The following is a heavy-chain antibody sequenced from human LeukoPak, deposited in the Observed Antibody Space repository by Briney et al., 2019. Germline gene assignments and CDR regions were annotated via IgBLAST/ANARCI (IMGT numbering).Heavy chain of an antibody. D-gene: IGHD2-2*02. Sequence: KPSETLPLTCTVSGGSISSYSWSWIRQPPGKGLEWIGYIYYSGSTNYNPSLKSRVTISVATSKNQFSLKLSSVTAADTAVYYCAREEMLGYCSSTSCYSPYYFDYWGQGTLVTVSS. CDR3: AREEMLGYCSSTSCYSPYYFDY. CDR2: IYYSGST. V-gene: IGHV4-59*01. CDR1: GGSISSYS. J-gene: IGHJ4*02.